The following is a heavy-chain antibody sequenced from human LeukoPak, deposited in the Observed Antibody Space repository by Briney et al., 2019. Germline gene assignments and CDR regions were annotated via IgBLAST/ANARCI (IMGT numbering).Heavy chain of an antibody. J-gene: IGHJ4*02. CDR2: ISYDGSNK. Sequence: PGGSLRLSCAASGFTFRSYGMHWVRQAPGKGLEWVAVISYDGSNKYYADSVKGRFTISRDNSKNTLYLQMNSLRAEDTAAYYCAKDSYGSGSYYKAPFFDYWGQGTLVTVSS. D-gene: IGHD3-10*01. CDR1: GFTFRSYG. V-gene: IGHV3-30*18. CDR3: AKDSYGSGSYYKAPFFDY.